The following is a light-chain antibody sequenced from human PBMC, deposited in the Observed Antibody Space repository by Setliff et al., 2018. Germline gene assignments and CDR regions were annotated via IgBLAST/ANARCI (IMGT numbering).Light chain of an antibody. CDR2: DTV. V-gene: IGLV1-40*01. CDR1: TSNIGAGYD. Sequence: QSALTQPPSVSGAPGQRVTISCTGDTSNIGAGYDVHWYQQLPGTAPKLLIFDTVNRPSGVPDRFSGSKSGTSASLAITGLQAEDEADYYCQSYDDILSGHVVFGGGTQLTVL. J-gene: IGLJ3*02. CDR3: QSYDDILSGHVV.